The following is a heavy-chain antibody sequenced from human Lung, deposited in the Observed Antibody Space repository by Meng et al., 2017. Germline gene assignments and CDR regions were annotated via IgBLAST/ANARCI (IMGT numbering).Heavy chain of an antibody. D-gene: IGHD4-11*01. Sequence: QVQLQQGGAGLFRPSETLSLTRVVSGGSFSDYYWSWIRQPPGKGLEWIGEINHSGSTNYNPSLESRATISVDTSQNNLSLKLSSVTAADSAVYYCARGPTTMAHDFDYWGQGTLVTVSS. CDR2: INHSGST. V-gene: IGHV4-34*01. CDR1: GGSFSDYY. CDR3: ARGPTTMAHDFDY. J-gene: IGHJ4*02.